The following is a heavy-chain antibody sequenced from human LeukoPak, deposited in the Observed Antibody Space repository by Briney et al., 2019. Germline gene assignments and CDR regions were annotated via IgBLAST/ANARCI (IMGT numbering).Heavy chain of an antibody. J-gene: IGHJ5*02. D-gene: IGHD1-14*01. CDR1: GYIFTGYY. CDR3: ARDIKRSRARWENLGFDP. Sequence: GASVKVSCKTSGYIFTGYYIHWVRQAPGQGLEWMGWINPNSGDTKYGQKLQGRVTMTTDTSTSTAYMELRSLRSDDTAVYYCARDIKRSRARWENLGFDPWGQGTLVTVSS. CDR2: INPNSGDT. V-gene: IGHV1-18*01.